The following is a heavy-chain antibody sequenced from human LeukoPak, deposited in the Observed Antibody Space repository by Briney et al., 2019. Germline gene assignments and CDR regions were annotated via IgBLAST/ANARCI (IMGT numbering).Heavy chain of an antibody. Sequence: SETLSLTCAVSGGSISSGTYYWSWIRQPAGKGLEWIGYIYYSGSTNYNPSLKSRVTISVDTSKNQFSLKLSSVTAADTAVYYCARLKTYYYDSSGPTDWGQGTLVTVSS. CDR1: GGSISSGTYY. D-gene: IGHD3-22*01. CDR2: IYYSGST. V-gene: IGHV4-61*10. CDR3: ARLKTYYYDSSGPTD. J-gene: IGHJ4*02.